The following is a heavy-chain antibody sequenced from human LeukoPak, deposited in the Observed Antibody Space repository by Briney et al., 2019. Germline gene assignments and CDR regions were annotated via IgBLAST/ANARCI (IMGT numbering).Heavy chain of an antibody. CDR3: ARDRLTNDAFDI. CDR2: IDSDGSGT. V-gene: IGHV3-74*01. Sequence: GGSLRLSCAASGFTFNSYWMHWVRQAPGKGLVWVSRIDSDGSGTSDADFVKGRFTISRDNSKNTLYLQMNSLRAEDTAMYYCARDRLTNDAFDIWGQGTMVTVSS. D-gene: IGHD2-8*01. J-gene: IGHJ3*02. CDR1: GFTFNSYW.